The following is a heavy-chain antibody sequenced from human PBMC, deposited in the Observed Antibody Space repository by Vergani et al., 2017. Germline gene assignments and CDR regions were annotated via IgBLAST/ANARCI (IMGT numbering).Heavy chain of an antibody. D-gene: IGHD1-14*01. V-gene: IGHV3-33*01. J-gene: IGHJ5*02. CDR2: TWSHGNNK. CDR1: FFTFTPYG. CDR3: ARDLRLLYNLFYP. Sequence: SLILSCASSFFTFTPYGMHWVRQAPGKGLEWVAVTWSHGNNKQYADFVKFLVTISRDNSKSTMYLQMNSLRDEDTGVYYCARDLRLLYNLFYPWGEGTRVNVSS.